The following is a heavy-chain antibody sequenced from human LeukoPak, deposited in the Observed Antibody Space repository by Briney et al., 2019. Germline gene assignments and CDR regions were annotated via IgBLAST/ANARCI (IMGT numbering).Heavy chain of an antibody. J-gene: IGHJ3*02. CDR2: ISYDGSNK. CDR1: EFTFSSYA. D-gene: IGHD3-22*01. V-gene: IGHV3-30-3*01. CDR3: ARSISRGYDSSGYYYGPDAFDI. Sequence: GGSLRLSCAASEFTFSSYAVLWVRQAPGKGLEWVAAISYDGSNKYYADSVKGRFTISRDNSKNTLYLRMNSLRAEDTAVYYCARSISRGYDSSGYYYGPDAFDIWGQGTMVTVSS.